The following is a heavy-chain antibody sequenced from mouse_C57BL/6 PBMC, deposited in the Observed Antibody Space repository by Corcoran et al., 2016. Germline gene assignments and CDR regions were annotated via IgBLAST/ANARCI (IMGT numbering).Heavy chain of an antibody. CDR2: INPNNGGT. V-gene: IGHV1-26*01. J-gene: IGHJ2*01. CDR3: ARSGYGSSYKDY. D-gene: IGHD1-1*01. Sequence: EVQLQQSGPELVKPGASVKISCKASGYTFTDYYMNWVKQSHGKSLEWIGDINPNNGGTSYNQKFKGKATLTVDKSSSTAYMELRSLTSEDSAVYYCARSGYGSSYKDYWGQGTTLTVSS. CDR1: GYTFTDYY.